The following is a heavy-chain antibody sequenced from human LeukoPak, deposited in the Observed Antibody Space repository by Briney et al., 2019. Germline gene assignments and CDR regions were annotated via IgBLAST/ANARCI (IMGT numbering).Heavy chain of an antibody. CDR2: IYTSGST. Sequence: PSETLSLTCAVYGGSFSNYYWSWIRQPAGKGLEWIGRIYTSGSTNYSPSLKSRVTMSVDTSKNQFSLKLSSVTAADTAVYYCAREGGKLLLRAFDFWGQGTMVTVSS. V-gene: IGHV4-4*07. CDR1: GGSFSNYY. CDR3: AREGGKLLLRAFDF. D-gene: IGHD2/OR15-2a*01. J-gene: IGHJ3*01.